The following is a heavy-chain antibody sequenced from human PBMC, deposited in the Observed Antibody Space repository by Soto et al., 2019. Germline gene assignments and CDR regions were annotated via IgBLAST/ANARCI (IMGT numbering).Heavy chain of an antibody. V-gene: IGHV3-30-3*01. CDR3: ARASRSGYDTPTDS. Sequence: QVQLVESGGGVVQPGRSLRLSCAASGFTFSEYALQWVRQAPGKGPEWVAVISDDGTKKYYAVSVRGRFTISRDNSKNTVNLQLNSLRPDDTAVYFCARASRSGYDTPTDSWGQGTLVTVSS. CDR1: GFTFSEYA. D-gene: IGHD5-12*01. J-gene: IGHJ4*02. CDR2: ISDDGTKK.